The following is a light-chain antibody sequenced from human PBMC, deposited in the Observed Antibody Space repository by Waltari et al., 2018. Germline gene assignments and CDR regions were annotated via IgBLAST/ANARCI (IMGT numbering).Light chain of an antibody. CDR3: QHCDNCLYS. J-gene: IGKJ2*03. V-gene: IGKV3-15*01. CDR2: GAS. CDR1: QSVTSY. Sequence: EIEMTQSPASLSVSVGDRVTIICRASQSVTSYLDWYQQKPGKAPKLLLYGASTRHNGIPARFRGSGSGTDFTLTISSLQSEDFAAYYCQHCDNCLYSFGQGTKLEIK.